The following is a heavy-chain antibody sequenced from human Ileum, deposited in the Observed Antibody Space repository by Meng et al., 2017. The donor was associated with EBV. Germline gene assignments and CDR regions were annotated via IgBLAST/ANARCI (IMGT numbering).Heavy chain of an antibody. V-gene: IGHV2-5*02. J-gene: IGHJ5*02. D-gene: IGHD3-10*01. CDR3: AHGTYYYGPDFTGVWFDP. Sequence: ITFQGHVPQHQKPPRPLTLSLTFPGVRPSTGGVGVGWNRQPPGKALEWLALIYWDDDKRYSPSLKSRLTITKDTSKNQVVLTMTNMDPVDTATYYCAHGTYYYGPDFTGVWFDPWGQGTLVTVAS. CDR1: GVRPSTGGVG. CDR2: IYWDDDK.